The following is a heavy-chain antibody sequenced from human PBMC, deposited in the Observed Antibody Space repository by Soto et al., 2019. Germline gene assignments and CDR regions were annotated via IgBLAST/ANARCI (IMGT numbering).Heavy chain of an antibody. V-gene: IGHV3-23*01. CDR2: INGRGGGT. CDR3: TKNSRPVSGGDCYAEH. J-gene: IGHJ1*01. CDR1: GFTFTDYA. Sequence: EVQLLASGGSLVQPGGSLRLSCAASGFTFTDYALTWVRQTPRKGLEWVSSINGRGGGTYYADSVKGRFTISRDNSKNMVFLQMNSLGVEDAAIYYCTKNSRPVSGGDCYAEHWGQGTLVTVSP. D-gene: IGHD2-21*02.